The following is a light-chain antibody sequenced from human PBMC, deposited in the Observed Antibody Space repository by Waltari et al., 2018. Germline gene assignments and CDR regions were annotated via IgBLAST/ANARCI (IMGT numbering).Light chain of an antibody. V-gene: IGLV1-44*01. CDR3: AAWDDTLDGPV. J-gene: IGLJ3*02. CDR1: ISNIGSNS. CDR2: NSY. Sequence: QSALTQPPSVSGTPGQTIVISCSGSISNIGSNSVNWHQQLPGAAPKLLIYNSYQRPSGIPDRFSGSKSGTSASLAISGLQSEDEADYYCAAWDDTLDGPVFGRGTKVTVL.